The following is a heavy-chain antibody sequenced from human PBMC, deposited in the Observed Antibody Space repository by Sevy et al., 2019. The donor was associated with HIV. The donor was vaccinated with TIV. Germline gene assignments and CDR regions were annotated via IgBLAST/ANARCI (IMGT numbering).Heavy chain of an antibody. Sequence: GGCLRLSCAASGFPVSSSYMNWVRQAPGKGLEGVSVLYSGSKTDYADSVKGRFTISRDNSKNTLYLQMNSLRAEDTAVYYSARDKNTFYYGMDVWGQGTTVPVSS. J-gene: IGHJ6*02. CDR3: ARDKNTFYYGMDV. CDR1: GFPVSSSY. D-gene: IGHD2-2*02. V-gene: IGHV3-53*01. CDR2: LYSGSKT.